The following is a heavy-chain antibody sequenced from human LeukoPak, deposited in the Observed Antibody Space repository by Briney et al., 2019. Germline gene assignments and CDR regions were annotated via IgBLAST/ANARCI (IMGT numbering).Heavy chain of an antibody. J-gene: IGHJ4*02. D-gene: IGHD2-8*01. V-gene: IGHV4-59*01. CDR1: GGSISSYY. Sequence: PSETLSLTCTVSGGSISSYYWSWIRQPPGRGLGWIGYIYYSGSTNYNPSLKSRVTISVDTSKNQFSLKLSSVTAADTAVYYCARDRSPNAFDYWGQGTLVTVSS. CDR2: IYYSGST. CDR3: ARDRSPNAFDY.